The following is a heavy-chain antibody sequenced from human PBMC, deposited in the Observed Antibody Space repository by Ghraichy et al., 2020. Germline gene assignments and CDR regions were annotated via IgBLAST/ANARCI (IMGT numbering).Heavy chain of an antibody. CDR2: ISSSSTYI. D-gene: IGHD2-15*01. V-gene: IGHV3-21*01. Sequence: GSLRLSCAASGFTLSSFAMNWVRQAPGKGLEWVSSISSSSTYIYYADSVKGRFTISRDNAKNLLYLQVNSLRAEDTAVYYCAREGYCSGGRCYTGGMDVWGQGTTVTVSS. CDR1: GFTLSSFA. J-gene: IGHJ6*02. CDR3: AREGYCSGGRCYTGGMDV.